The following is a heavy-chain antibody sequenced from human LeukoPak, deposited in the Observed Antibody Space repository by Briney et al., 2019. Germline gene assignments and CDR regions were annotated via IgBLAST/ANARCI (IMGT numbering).Heavy chain of an antibody. CDR1: GFTFSGYT. V-gene: IGHV3-48*02. CDR2: IGSSGSTK. Sequence: GGSLRLSCAASGFTFSGYTMNWVRQAPGKGLEWVSYIGSSGSTKYYADSVKGRFTISRDNAKNSLYLQMNSLRDEDTAVYYCASLTTAWGQGTLVTVSS. CDR3: ASLTTA. J-gene: IGHJ5*02. D-gene: IGHD1-1*01.